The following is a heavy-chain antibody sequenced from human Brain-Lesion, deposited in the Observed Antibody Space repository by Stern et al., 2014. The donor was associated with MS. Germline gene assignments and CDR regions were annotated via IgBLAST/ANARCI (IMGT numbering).Heavy chain of an antibody. CDR2: IYYSGNP. J-gene: IGHJ5*02. CDR1: GGSVSSTSYA. Sequence: VHLVESGPGLVKPSETLSLTCTVAGGSVSSTSYAWAWIRQPPGKGLEWIGTIYYSGNPSYHPSLKGRLPISRTTSKNQFSLQLRFVTAADTAVYYCAGEEDIRYCSGGSCTGNWFDPWGQGTLVTVSS. D-gene: IGHD2-15*01. CDR3: AGEEDIRYCSGGSCTGNWFDP. V-gene: IGHV4-39*01.